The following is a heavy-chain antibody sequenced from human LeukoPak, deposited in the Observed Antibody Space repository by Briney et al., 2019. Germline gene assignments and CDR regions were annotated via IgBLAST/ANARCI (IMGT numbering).Heavy chain of an antibody. CDR1: GFTFSGYA. CDR2: ISYDGSSK. J-gene: IGHJ4*02. Sequence: GGSLRLSCAASGFTFSGYAMHWVRQAPGKGLEWVAVISYDGSSKYYADSVKGRFTISRDNSKNTLYLQMNSLRAEDTAVYYCAREERWLQFIDYWGQGTLVTVSS. CDR3: AREERWLQFIDY. V-gene: IGHV3-30-3*01. D-gene: IGHD5-24*01.